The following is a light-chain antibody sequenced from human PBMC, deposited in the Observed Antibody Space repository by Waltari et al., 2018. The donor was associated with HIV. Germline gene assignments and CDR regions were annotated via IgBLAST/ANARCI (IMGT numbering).Light chain of an antibody. J-gene: IGLJ2*01. CDR1: RYNIGSNY. V-gene: IGLV1-47*01. CDR3: ATWDDSLSGSVL. CDR2: RNN. Sequence: QSVLTQPPSASGTPGQRVTISCSGSRYNIGSNYVYWYQDLPGTAPKLLIYRNNPRPSVVPDRFSGSKSGTSASLAISGLRSEDEAAYYCATWDDSLSGSVLFGGGTKLTVL.